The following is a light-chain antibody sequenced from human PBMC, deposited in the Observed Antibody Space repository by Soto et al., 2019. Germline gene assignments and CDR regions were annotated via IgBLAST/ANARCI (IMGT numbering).Light chain of an antibody. J-gene: IGKJ4*01. CDR3: LQDFNFPLS. CDR2: AAS. CDR1: QGIGND. V-gene: IGKV1-6*02. Sequence: AIQMTQSPSSLSASVGDRVTITCRASQGIGNDLAWYQQKPGKAPKLLIYAASTLQSGVPSRFSGNGSGTDFTLTISSLQPGDLASYYCLQDFNFPLSCGGGTKVEIK.